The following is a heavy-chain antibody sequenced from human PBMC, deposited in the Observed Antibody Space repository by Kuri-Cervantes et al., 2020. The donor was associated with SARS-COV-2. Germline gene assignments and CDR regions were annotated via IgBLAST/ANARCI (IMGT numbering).Heavy chain of an antibody. V-gene: IGHV4-34*01. CDR2: NNHSGSA. CDR1: GGSFSGFY. D-gene: IGHD3-10*01. CDR3: ARTYGSGTPPSY. J-gene: IGHJ4*02. Sequence: SETLSLTCALYGGSFSGFYWSWIRQTPGKGLEWIGENNHSGSANYNPSLKSRVTISVDTSKNRFSLKLSSVTAADTAVYYCARTYGSGTPPSYWGQGTLVTVSS.